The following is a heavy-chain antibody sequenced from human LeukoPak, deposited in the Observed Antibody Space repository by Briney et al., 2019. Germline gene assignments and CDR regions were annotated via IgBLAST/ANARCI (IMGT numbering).Heavy chain of an antibody. D-gene: IGHD1-14*01. CDR2: IYHSGGA. CDR3: AYNRNFALDY. Sequence: SETPSLTCAVSGASIDSHSWWSWVRQPPGKGLEWIGEIYHSGGANYKPSLKSRVTMSVDTSKNHFSLKLTSVTAADTAVYYCAYNRNFALDYWGQGTLVTVSS. V-gene: IGHV4/OR15-8*01. CDR1: GASIDSHSW. J-gene: IGHJ4*02.